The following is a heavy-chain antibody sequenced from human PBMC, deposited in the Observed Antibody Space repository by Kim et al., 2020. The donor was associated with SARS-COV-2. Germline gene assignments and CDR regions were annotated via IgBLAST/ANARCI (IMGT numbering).Heavy chain of an antibody. J-gene: IGHJ4*01. CDR1: GFTFSSYW. V-gene: IGHV3-7*01. Sequence: GGSLRLSCAASGFTFSSYWMTWVRQAAGKGLEWVANIKQDGSEKYYVDSVKGRFTISRDNAKNSLYLQMNSLRDEDTAVYYCAGGGYYDYWGHGTLVTVSS. CDR3: AGGGYYDY. D-gene: IGHD6-25*01. CDR2: IKQDGSEK.